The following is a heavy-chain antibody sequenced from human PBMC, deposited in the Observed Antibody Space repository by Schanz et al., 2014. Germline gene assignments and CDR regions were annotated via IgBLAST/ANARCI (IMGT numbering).Heavy chain of an antibody. Sequence: EVQLVESGGGVVQPGRSLRLSCAASGFTFSSYAMSWVRQAPGKGLEWVSSISHSGGSKYYADSVKGRFTISRDNSKNTLYLHMNTLRSEDTAVYYCAKDSTHIDIVLVPTAIDYWGQGTLVTVSS. J-gene: IGHJ4*02. CDR2: ISHSGGSK. CDR3: AKDSTHIDIVLVPTAIDY. D-gene: IGHD2-2*01. CDR1: GFTFSSYA. V-gene: IGHV3-23*04.